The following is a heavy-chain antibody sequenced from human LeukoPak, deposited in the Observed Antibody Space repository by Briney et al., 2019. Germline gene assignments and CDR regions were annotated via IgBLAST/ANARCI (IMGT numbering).Heavy chain of an antibody. D-gene: IGHD3-3*01. J-gene: IGHJ6*02. Sequence: ASVKVSCKASGYTFTSYSMNWVRQAPGQGLEWMGWISAYNGNTNYAQKLQGRVTMTTDTSTSTAYMELRSLRSEDTAVYYCARVPYYDFWSGSNYYYGMDVWGQGTTVTVSS. CDR2: ISAYNGNT. CDR3: ARVPYYDFWSGSNYYYGMDV. V-gene: IGHV1-18*01. CDR1: GYTFTSYS.